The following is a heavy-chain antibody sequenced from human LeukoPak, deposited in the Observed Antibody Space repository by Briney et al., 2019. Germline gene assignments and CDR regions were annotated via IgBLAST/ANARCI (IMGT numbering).Heavy chain of an antibody. CDR2: IYHSGST. CDR1: GGSISSGGYS. D-gene: IGHD1-26*01. CDR3: ARGGSGSDY. V-gene: IGHV4-30-2*01. Sequence: MASETLSLTCAVSGGSISSGGYSWSWIRQPPGKGLEWIGYIYHSGSTYYNPSLKSRVTISVDRSKNQFSLKLGSVTAADTAVYYCARGGSGSDYWGQGTLVTVSS. J-gene: IGHJ4*02.